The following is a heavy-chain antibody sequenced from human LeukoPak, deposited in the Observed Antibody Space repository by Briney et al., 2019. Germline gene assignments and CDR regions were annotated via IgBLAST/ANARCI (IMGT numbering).Heavy chain of an antibody. CDR2: INPNSGGT. V-gene: IGHV1-2*02. D-gene: IGHD6-13*01. CDR1: GYTFTGYY. Sequence: ASVKVSCEASGYTFTGYYMHWVRQAPGQGLEWMGWINPNSGGTNYAQKFQGRVTMTRDTSISTAYMELSRLRSDDTAVYYCARAAAPADAFDIWGQGTMVTVSS. J-gene: IGHJ3*02. CDR3: ARAAAPADAFDI.